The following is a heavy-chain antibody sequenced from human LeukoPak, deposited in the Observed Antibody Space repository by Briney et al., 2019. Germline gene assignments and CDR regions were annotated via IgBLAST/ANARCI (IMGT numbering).Heavy chain of an antibody. CDR2: ISAYNGNT. D-gene: IGHD2-15*01. CDR1: GYTFTSYG. J-gene: IGHJ6*02. Sequence: EASVKVSCKASGYTFTSYGSSWVRQAPGQGLEWMGWISAYNGNTNYAQKLQGRVTMTTDTSTSTAYMELRSLRSDDTAVYYCASYDCSGGSCYRGYGMDVWGQGTTVTVSS. CDR3: ASYDCSGGSCYRGYGMDV. V-gene: IGHV1-18*01.